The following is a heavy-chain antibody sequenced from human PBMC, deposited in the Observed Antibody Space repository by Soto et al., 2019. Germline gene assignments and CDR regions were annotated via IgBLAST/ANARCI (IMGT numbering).Heavy chain of an antibody. D-gene: IGHD2-15*01. CDR1: GSTFSSYA. CDR3: AKVRSLTPDRQTDA. J-gene: IGHJ6*02. Sequence: EVQVLESGGGLVQPGGSLKLSCEASGSTFSSYAMSWVRQAPGKGLVWVSSIYGSGGSTYYADSVKGRFTISRDNSKNKLYLQMNSLRVEDTAIYYCAKVRSLTPDRQTDAWCQGTTLTVSS. V-gene: IGHV3-23*01. CDR2: IYGSGGST.